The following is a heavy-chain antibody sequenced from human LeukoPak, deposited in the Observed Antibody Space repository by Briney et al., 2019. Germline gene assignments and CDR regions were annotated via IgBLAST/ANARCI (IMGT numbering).Heavy chain of an antibody. Sequence: GGSLRLSWAASGFTVSSHYMSWVRQAPGKGLEWVSVIYSGGTTYYADSVKGRFTISRDNSKNMLFLQMNSLRAEDTAVYYCARGGAGVYFFDYWGQGTLATVSS. V-gene: IGHV3-53*01. D-gene: IGHD6-13*01. CDR1: GFTVSSHY. CDR2: IYSGGTT. CDR3: ARGGAGVYFFDY. J-gene: IGHJ4*02.